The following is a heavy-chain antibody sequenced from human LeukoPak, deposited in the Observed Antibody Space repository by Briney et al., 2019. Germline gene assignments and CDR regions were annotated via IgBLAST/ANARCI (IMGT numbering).Heavy chain of an antibody. J-gene: IGHJ5*02. D-gene: IGHD3-10*01. CDR3: ARHRGGWFDP. V-gene: IGHV4-34*01. Sequence: SETLSLTCAVYGGSFSGYYWSWIRQPPEKGLEWIGEINHSGSTNYNPSLKSRVTISVDTSKNQFSLKLSSVTAADTAVYYCARHRGGWFDPWGQGTLVTVSS. CDR2: INHSGST. CDR1: GGSFSGYY.